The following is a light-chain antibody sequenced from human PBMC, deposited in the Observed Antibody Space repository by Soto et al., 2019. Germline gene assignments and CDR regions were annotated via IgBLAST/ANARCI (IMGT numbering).Light chain of an antibody. CDR1: QSVLYSSNNKNY. CDR3: QQYYSTPPWT. Sequence: DIVMTQSPDSLAVSLGERATINCKSSQSVLYSSNNKNYLAWYQEKPGQPPKLLIYWASTRESGVPDRFSGSGSATDFTLTISSLQAEAVAVYYCQQYYSTPPWTFGQGTKVEIK. CDR2: WAS. V-gene: IGKV4-1*01. J-gene: IGKJ1*01.